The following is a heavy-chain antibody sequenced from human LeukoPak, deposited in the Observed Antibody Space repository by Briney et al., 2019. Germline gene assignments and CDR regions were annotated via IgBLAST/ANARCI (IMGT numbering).Heavy chain of an antibody. CDR1: GYTFTYRY. V-gene: IGHV1-2*02. D-gene: IGHD3-3*01. Sequence: ASVKVSCKASGYTFTYRYLHWVRQAPGQGLEWMGGINPNSGGTNYAQKFQGRVTMTRDTSISTAYMELSRLRSDDTAVYYCARSRDDLEWLSNFDYWGQGTLVTVSS. J-gene: IGHJ4*02. CDR3: ARSRDDLEWLSNFDY. CDR2: INPNSGGT.